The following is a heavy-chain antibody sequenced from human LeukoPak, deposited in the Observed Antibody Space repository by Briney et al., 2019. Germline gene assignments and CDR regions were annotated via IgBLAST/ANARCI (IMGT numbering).Heavy chain of an antibody. CDR3: ARTQRGIFGVVITEDDAFDI. D-gene: IGHD3-3*01. J-gene: IGHJ3*02. CDR2: IYYSGST. CDR1: GGSISSYY. V-gene: IGHV4-59*12. Sequence: SETLSLTCTVSGGSISSYYWSWIRQPPGKGLEWIGYIYYSGSTNYDPSLKSRVTISVDTSKNQFSLKLSSVTAADTAVYYCARTQRGIFGVVITEDDAFDIWGQGTMVTVSS.